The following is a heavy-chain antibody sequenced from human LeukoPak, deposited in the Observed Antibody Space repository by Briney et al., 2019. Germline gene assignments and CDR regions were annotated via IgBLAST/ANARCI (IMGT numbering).Heavy chain of an antibody. D-gene: IGHD3-22*01. J-gene: IGHJ5*02. CDR2: INPSGGST. CDR3: ARVRGYDDSRGYCNWFDP. V-gene: IGHV1-46*01. CDR1: GYTFTSYF. Sequence: ASVKVSCKAFGYTFTSYFLHWVRQAPGQGLEWMGIINPSGGSTRYAQKFQGRITMTRDTATSTVHMELSSLRSEDTAVYYCARVRGYDDSRGYCNWFDPWGQGTLVTVSS.